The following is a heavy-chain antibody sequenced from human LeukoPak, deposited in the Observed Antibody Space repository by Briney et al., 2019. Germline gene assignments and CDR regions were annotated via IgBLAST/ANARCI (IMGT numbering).Heavy chain of an antibody. D-gene: IGHD2-2*01. V-gene: IGHV3-64*01. CDR3: RFSTRYFDY. CDR2: ISSNGGST. CDR1: GFTFSSYA. J-gene: IGHJ4*02. Sequence: GGSLSLSCAASGFTFSSYAMHWVRQAPGKGLEYVSAISSNGGSTYYANSVKGRFTVSRDNSKNTLYLQMGSLRAEDMAVYYCRFSTRYFDYWGQGTLVTVSS.